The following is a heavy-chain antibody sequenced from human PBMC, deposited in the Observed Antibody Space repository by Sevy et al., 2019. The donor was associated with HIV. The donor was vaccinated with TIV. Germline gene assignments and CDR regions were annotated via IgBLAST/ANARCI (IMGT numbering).Heavy chain of an antibody. Sequence: GGSLRLSCAASGFTFSSYGMHWVRQAPGKGLEWVAVIWYDGSNKYYADSVKGRFPMSRDNSKNTLYLQMNSLRAEDTAVYYCAREALRSSWYSASYYFDYWGQGTLVTVSS. J-gene: IGHJ4*02. V-gene: IGHV3-33*01. CDR3: AREALRSSWYSASYYFDY. CDR1: GFTFSSYG. CDR2: IWYDGSNK. D-gene: IGHD6-13*01.